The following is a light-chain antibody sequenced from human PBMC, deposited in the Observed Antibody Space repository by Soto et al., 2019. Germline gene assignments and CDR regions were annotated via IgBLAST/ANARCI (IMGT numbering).Light chain of an antibody. V-gene: IGKV3-20*01. J-gene: IGKJ2*01. Sequence: EIVLTQSPGTLSLSPGERATLSCRASQSVSSTSLAWYHQKPGQPPRLLIYGASSRATGIPDRFSGSGSGTEFPLTISRVETEDFAVYYCQLYGTSPMYIFGQGTKLEI. CDR1: QSVSSTS. CDR2: GAS. CDR3: QLYGTSPMYI.